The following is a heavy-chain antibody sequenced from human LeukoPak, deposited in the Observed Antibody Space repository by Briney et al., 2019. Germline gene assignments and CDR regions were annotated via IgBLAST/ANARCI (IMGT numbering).Heavy chain of an antibody. D-gene: IGHD7-27*01. Sequence: GGSLRLSCAASGFTFTGYSMNWVRQAPGKGLEWVSSISSSSSDIYYADSMKGRFTISRDNAKNSVYLQMNSLRGEDTAVYFCARDPWGSRVYWGQGTVVTVSS. CDR1: GFTFTGYS. CDR2: ISSSSSDI. V-gene: IGHV3-21*01. J-gene: IGHJ4*02. CDR3: ARDPWGSRVY.